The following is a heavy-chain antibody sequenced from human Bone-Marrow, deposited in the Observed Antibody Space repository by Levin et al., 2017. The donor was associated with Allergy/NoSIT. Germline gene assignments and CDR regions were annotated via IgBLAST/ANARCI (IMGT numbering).Heavy chain of an antibody. J-gene: IGHJ6*03. V-gene: IGHV1-46*02. Sequence: ASVKVSCQASGYTFYTYYMHWVRQAPGQGLEWMGIINTSGGSTTYAQKFQGRVTMTRDTSTSTVYMELSSLRYDDTAVYFCARGDGGSTGTVYYSFMDVWGEGTTVFVS. CDR3: ARGDGGSTGTVYYSFMDV. CDR2: INTSGGST. CDR1: GYTFYTYY. D-gene: IGHD3-10*01.